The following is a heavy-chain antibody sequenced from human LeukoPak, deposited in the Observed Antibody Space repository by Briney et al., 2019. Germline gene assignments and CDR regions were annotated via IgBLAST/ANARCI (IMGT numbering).Heavy chain of an antibody. J-gene: IGHJ4*02. D-gene: IGHD3-10*01. CDR1: GYTFTAYY. Sequence: ASVKVPCKASGYTFTAYYMHWVRQAPGQGLEWMGWINPKSGGTNYAQKFQGRVTMTRDTSISTAYMELSRLRSDDTAVYYCARSRVRGSGSYILDFWGQGTLVTVSS. CDR2: INPKSGGT. CDR3: ARSRVRGSGSYILDF. V-gene: IGHV1-2*02.